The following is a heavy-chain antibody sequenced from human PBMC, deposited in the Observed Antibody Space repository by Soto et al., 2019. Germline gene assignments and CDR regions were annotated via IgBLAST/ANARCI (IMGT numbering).Heavy chain of an antibody. CDR1: GFTLGNYA. CDR2: SSGSGGST. Sequence: PVGSLRLSCAASGFTLGNYAMSWVRQAPGKGLEWGSASSGSGGSTYYANSVKGRFTISRDNSKNTLYLQLNSLRAEDTSVYYCAKDGYYDLDMDVWGQGTTVTVSS. CDR3: AKDGYYDLDMDV. J-gene: IGHJ6*02. V-gene: IGHV3-23*01.